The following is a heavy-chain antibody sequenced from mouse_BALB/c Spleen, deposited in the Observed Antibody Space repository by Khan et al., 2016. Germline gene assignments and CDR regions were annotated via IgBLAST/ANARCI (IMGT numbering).Heavy chain of an antibody. CDR3: VTHGHHFHY. J-gene: IGHJ2*01. Sequence: EVQLVESGGGLVQPKGSLKLSCAASGFTFNTYAMNWVRQAPGKGLEWVARIRSKSNNYATYYAESVKDRFTISRDDSQSMLYLHMINLKTEDPSLYYCVTHGHHFHYWGQGTTLTVSS. D-gene: IGHD1-1*02. CDR2: IRSKSNNYAT. CDR1: GFTFNTYA. V-gene: IGHV10-1*02.